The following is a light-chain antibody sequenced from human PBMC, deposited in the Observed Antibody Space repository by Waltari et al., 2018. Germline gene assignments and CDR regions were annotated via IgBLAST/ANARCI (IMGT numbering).Light chain of an antibody. CDR2: GAY. V-gene: IGKV3-15*01. Sequence: EIVMTQSPATLSVSPGERATLSCRASQSVSSNLAWYQQKPGQAPRLLIYGAYTRATGIPARFSGSGSGTEFTLTISSLQSEDLAVYYCQQYNNWPPWWTFGQGTKVEIK. CDR1: QSVSSN. CDR3: QQYNNWPPWWT. J-gene: IGKJ1*01.